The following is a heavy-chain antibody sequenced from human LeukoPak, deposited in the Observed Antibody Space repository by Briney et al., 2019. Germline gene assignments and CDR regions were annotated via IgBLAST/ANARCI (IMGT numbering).Heavy chain of an antibody. J-gene: IGHJ3*02. CDR1: GFTFRSYA. CDR3: AKTYVSDFWSGLGI. Sequence: GGSLRVSCAASGFTFRSYAMHWVRQAPGKGLEWVAVISYDEIDKFYADSVKGRFTISRDNSKNTLYLQMNSLTTEDTAVYYCAKTYVSDFWSGLGIWGQGTIVTVSS. CDR2: ISYDEIDK. D-gene: IGHD3-3*01. V-gene: IGHV3-30*04.